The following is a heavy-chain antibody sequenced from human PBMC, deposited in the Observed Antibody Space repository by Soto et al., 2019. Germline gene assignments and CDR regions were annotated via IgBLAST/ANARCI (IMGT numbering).Heavy chain of an antibody. CDR2: IYPGDSDT. CDR3: ARGALAYYGSGKYFDY. J-gene: IGHJ4*02. Sequence: GESLKISCKGSGYSFTIYWIGWVRQMPGKGLEWMGIIYPGDSDTRYSPSFQGQVTISADKSISTAYLQWSSLKASDTAMYYCARGALAYYGSGKYFDYWGQGTLVTVSS. D-gene: IGHD3-10*01. V-gene: IGHV5-51*01. CDR1: GYSFTIYW.